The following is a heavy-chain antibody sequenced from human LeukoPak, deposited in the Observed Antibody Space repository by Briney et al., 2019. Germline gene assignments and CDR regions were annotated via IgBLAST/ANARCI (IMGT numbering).Heavy chain of an antibody. J-gene: IGHJ4*02. V-gene: IGHV3-74*01. CDR1: GFTLSAYW. Sequence: PGGSLRLSCAASGFTLSAYWMHWVRQIPGKGLVWVSHISSDGTTTTYADSVKGRFTISRDNARNTLFLQMKSLRAEDTAVYFCVRDRGGLPVVYWGQGSLVTVSS. CDR3: VRDRGGLPVVY. D-gene: IGHD3-10*01. CDR2: ISSDGTTT.